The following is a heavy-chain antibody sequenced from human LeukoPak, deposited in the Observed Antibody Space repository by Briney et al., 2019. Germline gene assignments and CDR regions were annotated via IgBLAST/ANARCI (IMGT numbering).Heavy chain of an antibody. CDR2: ISAYNGNT. CDR3: ARDLNDFWSGKGDTAGAFDI. V-gene: IGHV1-18*01. Sequence: ASVKVSCKASGYTFTSYGISWVRQAPGQGLEWMGWISAYNGNTNYAQKLQGRVTMTTDTSTSTAYMELRSLRSDDTAVYYCARDLNDFWSGKGDTAGAFDIWGQGTMVTVSS. J-gene: IGHJ3*02. CDR1: GYTFTSYG. D-gene: IGHD3-3*01.